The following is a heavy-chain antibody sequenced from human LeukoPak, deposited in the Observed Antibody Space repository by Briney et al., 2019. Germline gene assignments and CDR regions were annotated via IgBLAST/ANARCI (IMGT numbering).Heavy chain of an antibody. CDR3: TKRRGYYDSSGSPLDS. Sequence: GGSLRLSCAASGFSFSSYAMNWVRQAPGKGLEWVSHITASGGTTYYADSVKGRFTISRGNSKNTLYLQMDSLRAEDTAVYYCTKRRGYYDSSGSPLDSWGQGTLVTVSS. J-gene: IGHJ4*02. CDR2: ITASGGTT. V-gene: IGHV3-23*01. CDR1: GFSFSSYA. D-gene: IGHD3-22*01.